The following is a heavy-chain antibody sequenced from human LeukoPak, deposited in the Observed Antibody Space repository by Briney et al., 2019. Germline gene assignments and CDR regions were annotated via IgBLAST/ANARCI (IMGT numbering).Heavy chain of an antibody. CDR3: ARGGDSSGYYYPVFDY. Sequence: SETLSLTCTVSGGSISSHYWSWIRQPPGKGLEWIGYIYYSGSTNYNPSLKSRVTISVDTSKNQFSLKLSSVTAADTAVYYCARGGDSSGYYYPVFDYWGQGTLVTDSS. CDR2: IYYSGST. V-gene: IGHV4-59*11. CDR1: GGSISSHY. D-gene: IGHD3-22*01. J-gene: IGHJ4*02.